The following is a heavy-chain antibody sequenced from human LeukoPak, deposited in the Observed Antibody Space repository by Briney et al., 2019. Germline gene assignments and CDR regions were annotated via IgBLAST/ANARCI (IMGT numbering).Heavy chain of an antibody. CDR3: ARDPDSSGWYGIFDY. V-gene: IGHV3-30-3*01. CDR1: GLTFSSYA. CDR2: ISYNGSNK. Sequence: GGSLRLSCAASGLTFSSYAMHWVRQAPGKGLEWVAVISYNGSNKYYADSVKGRFTISRDNSKNTLYLQMNSLRAEDTAVYYCARDPDSSGWYGIFDYWGQGTLVTVSS. D-gene: IGHD6-19*01. J-gene: IGHJ4*02.